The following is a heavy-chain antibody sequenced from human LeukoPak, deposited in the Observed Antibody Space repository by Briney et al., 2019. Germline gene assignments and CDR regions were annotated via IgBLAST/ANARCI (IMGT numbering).Heavy chain of an antibody. J-gene: IGHJ4*02. CDR3: ARVSGDNFDY. V-gene: IGHV4-34*01. CDR2: INHSGST. D-gene: IGHD4-17*01. Sequence: SETLSLTCAVYGGSFSGYYWSWIRQPPGKGLEWIGEINHSGSTNYNPSLNSRVTISVDTSKNQFSLRPSSVTAADTAVYYCARVSGDNFDYWGQGTLVTVSS. CDR1: GGSFSGYY.